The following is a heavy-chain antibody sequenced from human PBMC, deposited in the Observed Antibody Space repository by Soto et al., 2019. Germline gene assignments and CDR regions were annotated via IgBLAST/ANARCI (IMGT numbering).Heavy chain of an antibody. D-gene: IGHD3-22*01. Sequence: PSETLSLTCTVSGGSISSSSYYWGWIRQPPGKGLEWIGSIYYSGSTYYNPSLKSRVTISVDTSKNKFSLKLSSVTAADTAVYYCARLPDSSGYSVFDYWGQGTLVTVYS. V-gene: IGHV4-39*01. J-gene: IGHJ4*02. CDR3: ARLPDSSGYSVFDY. CDR2: IYYSGST. CDR1: GGSISSSSYY.